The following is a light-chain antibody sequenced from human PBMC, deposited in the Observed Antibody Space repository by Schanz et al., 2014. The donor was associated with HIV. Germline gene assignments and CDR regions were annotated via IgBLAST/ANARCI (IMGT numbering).Light chain of an antibody. Sequence: EMVMTQSPATLSVSPGERATLSCRASQSVTSDLAWPQQKPGQAPRPLIYGASTRATGIPGRFSGSGSGTEFTLTISSLQFEDLAVYYCQQYNNWPPRITFGGGTKVEIK. CDR1: QSVTSD. CDR3: QQYNNWPPRIT. V-gene: IGKV3-15*01. CDR2: GAS. J-gene: IGKJ4*01.